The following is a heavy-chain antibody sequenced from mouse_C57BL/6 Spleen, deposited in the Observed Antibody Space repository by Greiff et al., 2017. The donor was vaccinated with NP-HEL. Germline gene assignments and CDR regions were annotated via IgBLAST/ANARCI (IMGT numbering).Heavy chain of an antibody. J-gene: IGHJ2*01. CDR3: ARNDGYSYFDD. CDR2: INYDGSST. V-gene: IGHV5-16*01. CDR1: GFTFSDYY. Sequence: EVKLVESEGGLVQPGSSMKLSCTASGFTFSDYYMAWVRQVPEKGLEWVANINYDGSSTYYLDSLKSRFIISRDNAKNILYLQMSSLKSEDTATYYCARNDGYSYFDDWGQGTTLTVSS. D-gene: IGHD2-3*01.